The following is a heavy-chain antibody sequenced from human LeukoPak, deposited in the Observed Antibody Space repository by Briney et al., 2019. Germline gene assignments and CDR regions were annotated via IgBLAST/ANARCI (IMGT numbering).Heavy chain of an antibody. CDR1: GFTVSSNY. Sequence: GGSLRLSCAASGFTVSSNYMSWVRQAPGKGLEWVSVIYSGGSTYYADSVKGRFTISRDNSKNTLYLQMNSLRAEDTAVYYCARVAMVRDPIDYYYGMDVWGQGTTVTVSS. J-gene: IGHJ6*02. D-gene: IGHD3-10*01. CDR3: ARVAMVRDPIDYYYGMDV. CDR2: IYSGGST. V-gene: IGHV3-53*01.